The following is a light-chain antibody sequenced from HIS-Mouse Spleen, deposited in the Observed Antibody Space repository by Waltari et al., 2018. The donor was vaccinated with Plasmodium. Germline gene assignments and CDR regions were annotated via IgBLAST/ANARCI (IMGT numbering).Light chain of an antibody. CDR2: DDS. V-gene: IGLV3-21*02. CDR3: QVWDSSSDHYV. Sequence: SYVLTQPPSVSVAPGPTARITCGGNNIGSKSVHWYQQKPGQAPVLVVYDDSDRPSGIPELFSGSNSGNTATLTISRVEAGDEADYYCQVWDSSSDHYVFGTGTKVTVL. CDR1: NIGSKS. J-gene: IGLJ1*01.